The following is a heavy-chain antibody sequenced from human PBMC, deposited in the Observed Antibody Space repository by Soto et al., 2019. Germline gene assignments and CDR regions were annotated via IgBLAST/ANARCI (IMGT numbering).Heavy chain of an antibody. V-gene: IGHV3-7*01. D-gene: IGHD6-6*01. CDR3: ETDMYSSSSGGY. CDR2: IKQDGSEK. Sequence: GGSLRLSCAASGFTFSSYWMSWVRQAPGKGLEWVANIKQDGSEKYYVDSVKGRFTISRDNAKNSLYLQMNSLRAEDTAVYYCETDMYSSSSGGYWGQGTLVTVSS. J-gene: IGHJ4*02. CDR1: GFTFSSYW.